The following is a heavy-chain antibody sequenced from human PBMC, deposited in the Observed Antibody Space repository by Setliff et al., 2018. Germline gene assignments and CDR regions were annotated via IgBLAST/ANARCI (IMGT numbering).Heavy chain of an antibody. CDR1: GGTFSSYA. CDR2: IIPIFGTA. D-gene: IGHD3-3*01. V-gene: IGHV1-69*13. CDR3: ARDRFYNSWSGTSITAPHDAFDI. J-gene: IGHJ3*02. Sequence: SVKVSCKASGGTFSSYAISWVRQAPGQGLEWMGGIIPIFGTANYAQKFQGRVTITADESTSTAYMELSSLRSEDTAVYFCARDRFYNSWSGTSITAPHDAFDIWGQGTKVT.